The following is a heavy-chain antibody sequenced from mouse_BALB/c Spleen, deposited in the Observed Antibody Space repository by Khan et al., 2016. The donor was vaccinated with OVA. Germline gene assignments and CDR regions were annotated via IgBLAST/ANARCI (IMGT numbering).Heavy chain of an antibody. CDR1: GYTFTNYW. V-gene: IGHV1-5*01. CDR2: IYPGNSAT. D-gene: IGHD2-1*01. CDR3: ARNGFGNYEIWDY. J-gene: IGHJ2*01. Sequence: VQLQQSGTVLARPGASVKMSCKASGYTFTNYWMHWVKQRPGQGLEWIGTIYPGNSATNYNQQFTGKAKLTAVTSTSTAYMELSSLTNEDSAVYYCARNGFGNYEIWDYWGQGTTLTVSS.